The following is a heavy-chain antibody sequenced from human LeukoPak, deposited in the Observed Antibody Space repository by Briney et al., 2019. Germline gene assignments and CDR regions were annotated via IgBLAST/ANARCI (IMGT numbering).Heavy chain of an antibody. V-gene: IGHV1-18*04. Sequence: GASVKVSCKASGYTFTGYYMHWVRQAPGQGLEWMGWISAYNGNTNYAQKLQGRVTMTTDTSTSTAYMELRSLRSDNTAVYYCARHRTGTVLRYFDWSYYGMDVWGQGTTVTVSS. D-gene: IGHD3-9*01. CDR1: GYTFTGYY. J-gene: IGHJ6*02. CDR2: ISAYNGNT. CDR3: ARHRTGTVLRYFDWSYYGMDV.